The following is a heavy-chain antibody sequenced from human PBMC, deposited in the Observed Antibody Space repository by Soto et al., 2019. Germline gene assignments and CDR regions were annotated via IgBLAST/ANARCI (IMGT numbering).Heavy chain of an antibody. Sequence: EVLLVESGGGLVHPGGSLRLSCVASGFTFNNYWMHWVRQVPGKGLVWVSRIKTDGSSPNYADSVEGRFTISSDNAKNTLYLQMNSLRAEDTAVYYCARGRIAGSGSCDNWGQGTLVTVSS. J-gene: IGHJ4*02. CDR1: GFTFNNYW. CDR2: IKTDGSSP. V-gene: IGHV3-74*01. CDR3: ARGRIAGSGSCDN. D-gene: IGHD3-10*01.